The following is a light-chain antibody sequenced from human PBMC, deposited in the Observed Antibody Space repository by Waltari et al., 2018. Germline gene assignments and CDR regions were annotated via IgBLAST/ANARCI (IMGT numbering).Light chain of an antibody. J-gene: IGLJ3*02. V-gene: IGLV1-40*01. CDR3: QSYDTSLSVV. Sequence: QSVLTQPPSVAGAPGQRVTITCTGRGPNIGAGHDVHWYQQLPRAAPKLLIYGSTSRPLGVPARFFGSTSGTSASLAITGLQAEDEADYYCQSYDTSLSVVFGGGTKLTVL. CDR1: GPNIGAGHD. CDR2: GST.